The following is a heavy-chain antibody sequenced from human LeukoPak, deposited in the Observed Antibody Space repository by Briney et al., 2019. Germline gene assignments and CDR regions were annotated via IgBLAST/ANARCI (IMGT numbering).Heavy chain of an antibody. D-gene: IGHD4-23*01. Sequence: GGSLRLSCAASGFTFSSYWMSWVRQAPGKGLEWVANIKQDGSETSYVDSLKGRFTISRDNAKNSLYLQMNSLRAEDTAVYYCARDRTSPGGNSVADYYYYYMDVWGKGTTVTVSS. V-gene: IGHV3-7*01. CDR1: GFTFSSYW. CDR2: IKQDGSET. CDR3: ARDRTSPGGNSVADYYYYYMDV. J-gene: IGHJ6*03.